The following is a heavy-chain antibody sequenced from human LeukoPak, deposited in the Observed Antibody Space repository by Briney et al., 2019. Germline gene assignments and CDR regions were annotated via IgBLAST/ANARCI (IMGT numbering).Heavy chain of an antibody. D-gene: IGHD3-22*01. V-gene: IGHV4-34*01. CDR2: INHSGST. J-gene: IGHJ4*02. CDR1: GGSFSGYY. Sequence: NPSETLSLTCAVYGGSFSGYYWSWIRQPPGKGLEWIGEINHSGSTNYNPSLKSRVTISVDTSKNQFSLKLSSVTAADTAVYYCARGALQYDSSGYYFRFFDYWGQGTLVTVSS. CDR3: ARGALQYDSSGYYFRFFDY.